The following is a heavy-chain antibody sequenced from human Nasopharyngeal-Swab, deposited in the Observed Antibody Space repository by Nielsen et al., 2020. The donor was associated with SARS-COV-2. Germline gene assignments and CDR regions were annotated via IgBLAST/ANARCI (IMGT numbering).Heavy chain of an antibody. V-gene: IGHV3-23*01. CDR3: AKNYGSGPKAGVDY. J-gene: IGHJ4*02. Sequence: WIRQPPGKGLEWVSAISGSGGSTYYADSVKGRFTISRDNSKNTLYLQMNSLRAEDTAVYYCAKNYGSGPKAGVDYWGQGTLVTVSS. D-gene: IGHD3-10*01. CDR2: ISGSGGST.